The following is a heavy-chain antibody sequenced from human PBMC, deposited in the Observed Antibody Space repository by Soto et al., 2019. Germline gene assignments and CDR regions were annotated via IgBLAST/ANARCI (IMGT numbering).Heavy chain of an antibody. CDR1: GFTFTSSA. V-gene: IGHV1-58*02. CDR3: ARDLRDYGDIWSGYAFDI. CDR2: IVVGSGNT. Sequence: SVKVSCKASGFTFTSSAMQWVRQARGQRLEWIGWIVVGSGNTNYAQKFQERVTITRDMSTSTAYMELSSLRSEDTAVYYCARDLRDYGDIWSGYAFDIWGQGTMVTVSS. D-gene: IGHD4-17*01. J-gene: IGHJ3*02.